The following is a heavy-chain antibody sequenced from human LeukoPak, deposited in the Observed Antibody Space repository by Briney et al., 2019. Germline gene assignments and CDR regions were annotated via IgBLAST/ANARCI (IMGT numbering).Heavy chain of an antibody. CDR3: ARGPSTVGRTYYFDY. Sequence: SETLSLTCTVSGGSISSYYWSWIRQPAGKGLEWIGRIYTSGSTNYNPSLKSRVTMSVDTSKNQFSLKLSSVTAADTAVYYCARGPSTVGRTYYFDYWGQGTLVTVSS. CDR2: IYTSGST. V-gene: IGHV4-4*07. D-gene: IGHD4-23*01. J-gene: IGHJ4*02. CDR1: GGSISSYY.